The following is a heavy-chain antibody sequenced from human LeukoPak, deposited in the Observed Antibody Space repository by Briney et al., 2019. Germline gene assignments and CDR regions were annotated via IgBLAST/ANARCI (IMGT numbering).Heavy chain of an antibody. J-gene: IGHJ5*01. CDR2: INHSGST. V-gene: IGHV4-34*01. D-gene: IGHD3-16*02. CDR3: ARGRFYDYVWGSYRYHWFDP. Sequence: SETLSLTCAVYGGSFSGYYWSWIRQPPGKGLEWIGEINHSGSTNYNPSLKSRVTISVDTSKNQFSLKLSSVTAADTAVYYCARGRFYDYVWGSYRYHWFDPCGQGTLVTVSS. CDR1: GGSFSGYY.